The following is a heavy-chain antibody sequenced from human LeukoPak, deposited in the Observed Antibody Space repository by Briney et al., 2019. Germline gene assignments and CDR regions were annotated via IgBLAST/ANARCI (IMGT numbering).Heavy chain of an antibody. Sequence: SVKVSCKASGYTFTSYGINWVRQAPGQGPEWMGGIIPVLDTPIYAQKFQGRVTITADESTSTAYMEMSSLRSEDAAVYYCARGDGYAWGYWGQGTLVTVSS. D-gene: IGHD5-24*01. J-gene: IGHJ4*02. V-gene: IGHV1-69*13. CDR3: ARGDGYAWGY. CDR1: GYTFTSYG. CDR2: IIPVLDTP.